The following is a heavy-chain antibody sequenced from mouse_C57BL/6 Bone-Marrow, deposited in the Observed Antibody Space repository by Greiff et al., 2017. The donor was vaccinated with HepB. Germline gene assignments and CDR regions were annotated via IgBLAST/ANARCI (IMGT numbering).Heavy chain of an antibody. D-gene: IGHD1-1*01. CDR1: GYSITSGYY. CDR3: ARRYYGSSSFDY. CDR2: ISYDGSN. Sequence: EESGPGLVKPSQSLSLTCSVTGYSITSGYYWNWIRQFPGNKLEWMGYISYDGSNNYNPSLKNRISITRDTSKNQFFLKLNSVTTEDTATYYCARRYYGSSSFDYWGQGTTLTVSS. J-gene: IGHJ2*01. V-gene: IGHV3-6*01.